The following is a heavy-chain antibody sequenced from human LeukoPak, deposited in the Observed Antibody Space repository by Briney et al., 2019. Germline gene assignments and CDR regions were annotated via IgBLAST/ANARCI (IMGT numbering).Heavy chain of an antibody. CDR1: GFTFSSYA. V-gene: IGHV3-7*01. Sequence: GGSLRLSCAASGFTFSSYAMSWVRQAPGKGLEWVANINQDGSEKYYVDSVKGRFTLSRDSAKNSLYLQMNSLRAEDTAVYYCARVTSGLDYWGQRTLVTVSS. J-gene: IGHJ4*02. CDR2: INQDGSEK. D-gene: IGHD3-16*01. CDR3: ARVTSGLDY.